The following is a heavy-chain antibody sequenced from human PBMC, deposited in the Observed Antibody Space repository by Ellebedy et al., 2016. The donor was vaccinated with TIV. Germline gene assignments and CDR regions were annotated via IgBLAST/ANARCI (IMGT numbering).Heavy chain of an antibody. V-gene: IGHV1-69*13. Sequence: SVKVSXXASGGTFSSYAISWVRQAPGQGLEWMGGIIPLFGTTNYAQKFQGRVTITADESTSAAYMELSSLRSEDTAVYYCAGGLVYCSSLSCVVYYYYGMDVWGQGTTVTVSS. CDR3: AGGLVYCSSLSCVVYYYYGMDV. J-gene: IGHJ6*02. CDR2: IIPLFGTT. CDR1: GGTFSSYA. D-gene: IGHD2-2*01.